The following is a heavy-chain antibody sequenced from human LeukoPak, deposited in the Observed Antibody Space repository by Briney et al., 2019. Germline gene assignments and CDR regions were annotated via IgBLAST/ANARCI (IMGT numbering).Heavy chain of an antibody. CDR3: ARERLDYYGSGSYSTNDAFDI. Sequence: ASVKVSCKASGYTFTGYYMHWVRQAPGQGLEWMGWINPNSGGTNYAQKFQGRVTMTRDTSISTAYMELSRLRSDDTAVYYCARERLDYYGSGSYSTNDAFDIWGQGTMVTVSS. CDR2: INPNSGGT. CDR1: GYTFTGYY. J-gene: IGHJ3*02. D-gene: IGHD3-10*01. V-gene: IGHV1-2*02.